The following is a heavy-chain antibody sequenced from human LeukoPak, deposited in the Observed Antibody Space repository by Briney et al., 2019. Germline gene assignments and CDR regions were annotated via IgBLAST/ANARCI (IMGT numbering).Heavy chain of an antibody. Sequence: GGSLRLSCVASGFTFSSTTMGWVRQAPGRGLEWVSSITAIDGRTYYADSVRGRFTISRDNSKNTVYLQLNSLRAGDTAIYYCAKDFGGSDYDWYFDLWGRGTVVTVSS. J-gene: IGHJ2*01. D-gene: IGHD1-26*01. CDR2: ITAIDGRT. V-gene: IGHV3-23*01. CDR1: GFTFSSTT. CDR3: AKDFGGSDYDWYFDL.